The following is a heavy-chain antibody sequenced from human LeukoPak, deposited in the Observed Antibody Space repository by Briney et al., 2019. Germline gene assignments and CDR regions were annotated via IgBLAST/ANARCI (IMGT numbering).Heavy chain of an antibody. CDR2: IYYSGST. CDR3: ARHSVSDSSGYYPGYFDL. J-gene: IGHJ2*01. D-gene: IGHD3-22*01. CDR1: GGSISNYY. V-gene: IGHV4-59*08. Sequence: PSETLSLTCTVSGGSISNYYWSWIGQPPGKGLEWIGDIYYSGSTNYNPSLKSRVTISVDTSKNQFSLKLSSVTAADTAVYYCARHSVSDSSGYYPGYFDLWGRGTLVTVSS.